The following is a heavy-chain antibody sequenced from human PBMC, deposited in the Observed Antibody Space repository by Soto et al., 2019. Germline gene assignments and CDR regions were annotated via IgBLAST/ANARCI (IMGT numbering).Heavy chain of an antibody. CDR3: AKDLRYSSIWYNPYFDY. CDR2: ISYDGSNK. CDR1: GFTFSSYG. Sequence: QVQLVESGGGVVQPGRYLRLSCAASGFTFSSYGMHWVRQAPGKGLEWVAVISYDGSNKYYADSVKGRFTISRDNSKNMLYLQMNCLRSDDTAVYYCAKDLRYSSIWYNPYFDYWGQGTLVTVSS. V-gene: IGHV3-30*18. D-gene: IGHD6-13*01. J-gene: IGHJ4*02.